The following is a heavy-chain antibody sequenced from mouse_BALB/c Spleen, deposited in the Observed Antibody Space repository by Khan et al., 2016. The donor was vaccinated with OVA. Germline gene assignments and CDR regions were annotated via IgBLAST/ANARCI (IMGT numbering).Heavy chain of an antibody. CDR3: ARLAYYYDSEGFAY. CDR1: GFTFSTYG. J-gene: IGHJ3*01. Sequence: EVKLVESGGDLVEPGGSLKLSCAASGFTFSTYGMSWVRQTPDKRLEWVATISTGGHYTYYPDSVRGRFTISRDNAKNTLYLPMTSLKSEDTAMFYCARLAYYYDSEGFAYWGQGTLVTVSA. V-gene: IGHV5-6*01. D-gene: IGHD1-1*01. CDR2: ISTGGHYT.